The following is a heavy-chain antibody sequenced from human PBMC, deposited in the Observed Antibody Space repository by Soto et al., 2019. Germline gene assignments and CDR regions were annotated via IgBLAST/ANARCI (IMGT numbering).Heavy chain of an antibody. CDR2: IYYGGTT. J-gene: IGHJ6*02. CDR1: GGSFSPNY. CDR3: ARHVVTGDIVVVVAALDV. V-gene: IGHV4-59*08. Sequence: PSETLSLTCTVSGGSFSPNYWSWIRQPPGKGLEWVGYIYYGGTTSYNPSLQSRVTISVDTSKNQFSLKLSSVTAADTAVYYCARHVVTGDIVVVVAALDVWGQGTTVTVPS. D-gene: IGHD2-15*01.